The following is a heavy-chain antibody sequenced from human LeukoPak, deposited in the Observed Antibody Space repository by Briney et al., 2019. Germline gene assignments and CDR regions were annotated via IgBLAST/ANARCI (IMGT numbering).Heavy chain of an antibody. Sequence: GASVKVSCKASGGTFSTYAISWVRQAPGQGLEWMGGIIPIFGTANYAQKFQGRVTITADKSTSTAYTYLSSLRSDDTAVYYCARANMVRGVGSFFDRNWFDPWGQGTLVTVSS. CDR2: IIPIFGTA. CDR1: GGTFSTYA. J-gene: IGHJ5*02. CDR3: ARANMVRGVGSFFDRNWFDP. D-gene: IGHD3-10*01. V-gene: IGHV1-69*06.